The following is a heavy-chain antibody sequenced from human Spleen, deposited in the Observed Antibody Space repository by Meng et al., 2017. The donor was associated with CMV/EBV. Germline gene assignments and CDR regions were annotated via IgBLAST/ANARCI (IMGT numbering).Heavy chain of an antibody. CDR2: VSWDGGTT. J-gene: IGHJ4*02. D-gene: IGHD5-24*01. CDR1: GFTFSSYS. V-gene: IGHV3-43*01. CDR3: AKAGGYNIWGSYFDH. Sequence: GESLKISCAASGFTFSSYSMNWVRLAPGKGLEWVSLVSWDGGTTYYADSVKGRFTISRDNSKNSLYFQMNSLRTEDTALYYCAKAGGYNIWGSYFDHWGQGTPVTVSS.